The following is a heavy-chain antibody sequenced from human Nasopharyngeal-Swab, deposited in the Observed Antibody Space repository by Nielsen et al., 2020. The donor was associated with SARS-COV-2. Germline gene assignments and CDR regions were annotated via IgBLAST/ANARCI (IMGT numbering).Heavy chain of an antibody. J-gene: IGHJ4*02. CDR3: AKSLYTSTWSCYFDI. CDR1: GFPFDDYA. V-gene: IGHV3-9*01. Sequence: SLKISCVASGFPFDDYAMSWVRLVPGKGLQWVAGITWNSGNIGYADSVKGRFTVSRDNADNSLFLQMDSLRPEDTAFYYCAKSLYTSTWSCYFDIWGQGTMVTVSS. CDR2: ITWNSGNI. D-gene: IGHD6-13*01.